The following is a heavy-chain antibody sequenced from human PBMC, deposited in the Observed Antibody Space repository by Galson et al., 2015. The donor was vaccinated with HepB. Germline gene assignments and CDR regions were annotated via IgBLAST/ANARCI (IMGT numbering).Heavy chain of an antibody. Sequence: SLRLSCAASGFTFSSYAMSWVRQAPGKGLEWVSSISGSGGNTSYADSVKGRFTISRDNSKNTLYLQMNSLRAEDTAVYYCAKDGQWLRPYYFDYWGQGTLVTVSS. D-gene: IGHD5-12*01. J-gene: IGHJ4*02. CDR2: ISGSGGNT. CDR1: GFTFSSYA. V-gene: IGHV3-23*01. CDR3: AKDGQWLRPYYFDY.